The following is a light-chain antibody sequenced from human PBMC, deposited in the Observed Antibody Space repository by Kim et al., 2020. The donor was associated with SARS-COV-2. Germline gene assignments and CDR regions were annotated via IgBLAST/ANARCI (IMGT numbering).Light chain of an antibody. V-gene: IGKV3-20*01. Sequence: SPGERATLSCWASQSVSSSYLACYQQKPGQAPRLLIYGASSRATGIPDRFSGSGSGTDFTLTISRLEPEDFAVYYCQQYGSSPGTFGQGTKVDIK. CDR2: GAS. CDR3: QQYGSSPGT. J-gene: IGKJ1*01. CDR1: QSVSSSY.